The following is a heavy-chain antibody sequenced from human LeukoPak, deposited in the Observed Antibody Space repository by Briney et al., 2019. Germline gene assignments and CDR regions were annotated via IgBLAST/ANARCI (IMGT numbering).Heavy chain of an antibody. CDR3: AKDRRSSGNSLLLEH. CDR1: GFTFTSSA. J-gene: IGHJ1*01. CDR2: ISHSGDSR. D-gene: IGHD4-23*01. V-gene: IGHV3-23*01. Sequence: QSGGSLRLSCAASGFTFTSSAMSWVRQAPGKGLEWVSVISHSGDSRYFADSVKGRFTISRDNSKNTLYLHMNSLRAEDTAVYYCAKDRRSSGNSLLLEHWGQGTLVTVSS.